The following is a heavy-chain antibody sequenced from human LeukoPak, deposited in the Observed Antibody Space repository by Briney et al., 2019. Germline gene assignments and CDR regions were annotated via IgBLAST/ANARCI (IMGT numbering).Heavy chain of an antibody. D-gene: IGHD3-16*01. CDR2: VYHSGTT. Sequence: PSETLSLTCTVSGGSISSSSYYWGWIRQPPGKGLEWIGSVYHSGTTFYNSSLKSRITISVDTSKNQFSLKLSSVTAADTAVYFCARDERFGVLNFWGQGTLVTVSS. CDR1: GGSISSSSYY. CDR3: ARDERFGVLNF. V-gene: IGHV4-39*02. J-gene: IGHJ4*02.